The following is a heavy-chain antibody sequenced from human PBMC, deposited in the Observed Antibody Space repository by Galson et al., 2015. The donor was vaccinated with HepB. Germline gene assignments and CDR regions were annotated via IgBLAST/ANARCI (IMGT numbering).Heavy chain of an antibody. CDR3: AKTYYYDSSGYYYNWYFDL. V-gene: IGHV3-21*01. Sequence: SLRLSCAASGFTFSSYSMNWVRQAPGKGLEWVSSISSSSSYIYYADSVKGRFTISRDNAKNSLYLQMNSLRAEDTAVYYCAKTYYYDSSGYYYNWYFDLWGRGTLVTVSS. CDR2: ISSSSSYI. J-gene: IGHJ2*01. CDR1: GFTFSSYS. D-gene: IGHD3-22*01.